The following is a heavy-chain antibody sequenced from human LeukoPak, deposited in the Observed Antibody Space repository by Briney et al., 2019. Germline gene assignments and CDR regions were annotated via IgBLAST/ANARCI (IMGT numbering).Heavy chain of an antibody. CDR1: GYTFTGDH. CDR3: ARDYCSSTSCLFDY. V-gene: IGHV1-2*06. Sequence: ASVRVSCKASGYTFTGDHMHWVRQAPGQGREWMGRINPNSGDTNYAQKFQGRVTMTRDTSISTAYMELSRLRSDDTAVYYCARDYCSSTSCLFDYWGQGTLVTVSS. J-gene: IGHJ4*02. D-gene: IGHD2-2*01. CDR2: INPNSGDT.